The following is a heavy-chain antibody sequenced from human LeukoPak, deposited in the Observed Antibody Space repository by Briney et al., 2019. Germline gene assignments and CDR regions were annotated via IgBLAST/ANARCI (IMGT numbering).Heavy chain of an antibody. Sequence: GGSLRLSCAASGFTFSSYSMNLVRQAPGKGLEWVSYISSSSSTIYYADSVKGRFTISRDNAKNSLYLQMNSLRAEDTAVYYCARDLSSSWYWGPYGMDVWGQGTTVTVSS. J-gene: IGHJ6*02. CDR2: ISSSSSTI. V-gene: IGHV3-48*01. CDR1: GFTFSSYS. D-gene: IGHD6-13*01. CDR3: ARDLSSSWYWGPYGMDV.